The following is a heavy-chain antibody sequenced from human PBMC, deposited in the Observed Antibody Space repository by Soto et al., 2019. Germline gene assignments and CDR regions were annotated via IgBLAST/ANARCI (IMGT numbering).Heavy chain of an antibody. D-gene: IGHD2-2*01. J-gene: IGHJ5*02. V-gene: IGHV1-8*02. CDR3: ARTSLPAATPYNWFDP. CDR1: GYTFTSYY. Sequence: ASVKVSCKASGYTFTSYYMHWVRQAPGQGLEWMGWMNPNSGNTGYAQKFQGRVTMTRNTSISTAYMELSSLRSEDTAVYYCARTSLPAATPYNWFDPWGQGTLVTVSS. CDR2: MNPNSGNT.